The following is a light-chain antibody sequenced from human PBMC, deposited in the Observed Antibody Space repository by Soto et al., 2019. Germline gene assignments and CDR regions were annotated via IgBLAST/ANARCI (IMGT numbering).Light chain of an antibody. V-gene: IGLV2-8*01. CDR3: NSFAGSAHVV. CDR2: DVS. Sequence: QSVLAQPPSASGSPGQSVTISCTGTSSDVGAYNDVSWYQQHPGKAPKLIIYDVSRRPSGVPDRFSGSKSGNTASLTVSGLQAEDEAVYYCNSFAGSAHVVFGGGTKLTVL. CDR1: SSDVGAYND. J-gene: IGLJ2*01.